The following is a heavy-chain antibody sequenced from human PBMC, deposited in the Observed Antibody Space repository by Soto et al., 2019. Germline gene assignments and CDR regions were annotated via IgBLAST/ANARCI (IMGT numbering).Heavy chain of an antibody. CDR2: ISGRGGST. J-gene: IGHJ6*02. CDR1: GFTFSSYA. D-gene: IGHD2-15*01. Sequence: EVQLLESGGGLVQPGGSLRLSCAASGFTFSSYAMSWVRQAPGKGLEWVSAISGRGGSTYYADSVKGRFTISSDNSKYTLYLQMNSLRAEDTAVYYCAKRLYCSGGSCYWGRGGMDVWGQGTTVTVSS. V-gene: IGHV3-23*01. CDR3: AKRLYCSGGSCYWGRGGMDV.